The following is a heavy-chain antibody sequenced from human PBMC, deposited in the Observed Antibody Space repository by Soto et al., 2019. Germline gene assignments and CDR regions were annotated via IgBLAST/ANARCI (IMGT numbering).Heavy chain of an antibody. V-gene: IGHV1-3*04. CDR3: ARGEQLYHYYYGMDV. J-gene: IGHJ6*02. CDR2: INTGNGNT. Sequence: ASVNVSCKSSGYSFTTHSIIWVRQAPGQRPEWMGWINTGNGNTRYSPKFQGRVNITRDTSASTAYMELSSLKSEDTAVYYCARGEQLYHYYYGMDVWGQGSTVTVSS. CDR1: GYSFTTHS.